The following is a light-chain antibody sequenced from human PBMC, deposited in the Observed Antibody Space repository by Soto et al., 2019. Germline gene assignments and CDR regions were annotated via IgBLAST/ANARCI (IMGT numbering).Light chain of an antibody. J-gene: IGKJ3*01. CDR1: QSFSSTY. Sequence: EIVLTQSPGTLSLSPGERATLSCRASQSFSSTYLAWYQQKPGQAPRLLIYGASSRATGIPDRFSGGGSGTDFSLTISRLDPEDFAVYYCQQYGSSRVTFGPGTKVDI. CDR2: GAS. CDR3: QQYGSSRVT. V-gene: IGKV3-20*01.